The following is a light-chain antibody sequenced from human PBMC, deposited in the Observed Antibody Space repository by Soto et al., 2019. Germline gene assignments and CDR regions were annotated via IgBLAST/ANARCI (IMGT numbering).Light chain of an antibody. CDR2: RAS. Sequence: DIQMTQSPSSLSASVGDRVTISCRASQSISTYLNWYQQRPGTAPRLLIYRASSVKSGVPPRFSGSGSGRDFTLTISSLRPEDIATYFCQHNFGSPPWTFGQGTKVEVK. V-gene: IGKV1-39*01. CDR1: QSISTY. CDR3: QHNFGSPPWT. J-gene: IGKJ1*01.